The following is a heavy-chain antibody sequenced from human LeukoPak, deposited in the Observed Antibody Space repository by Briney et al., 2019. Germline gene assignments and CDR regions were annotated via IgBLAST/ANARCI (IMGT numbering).Heavy chain of an antibody. Sequence: GGSLRLSCEASGITFSDAWMSWVRQAPGKGLEWVGRIKAKIDGGTTDYGAPVKGRFTISRDGSKNTLYMQMNSLKIEDTAVYYCTTAVRATSGSRFDAWGQGTLVTVSS. J-gene: IGHJ5*02. D-gene: IGHD1-26*01. CDR1: GITFSDAW. V-gene: IGHV3-15*07. CDR2: IKAKIDGGTT. CDR3: TTAVRATSGSRFDA.